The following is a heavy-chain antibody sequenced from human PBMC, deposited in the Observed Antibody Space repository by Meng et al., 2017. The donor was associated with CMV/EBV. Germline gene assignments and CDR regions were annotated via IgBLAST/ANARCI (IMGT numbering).Heavy chain of an antibody. CDR3: ARWGFYYESSGYYYVYYYYSGMDV. J-gene: IGHJ6*02. V-gene: IGHV3-48*04. CDR1: GFTFSRHS. CDR2: ISSSRSTR. Sequence: GGSLRLSCAASGFTFSRHSMNWVRQAPGKGLEWVSYISSSRSTRYYADSGKGRFTIHRYNAKDSLYLQMNSLRAEDAAVYYCARWGFYYESSGYYYVYYYYSGMDVWGQGTTVTVSS. D-gene: IGHD3-22*01.